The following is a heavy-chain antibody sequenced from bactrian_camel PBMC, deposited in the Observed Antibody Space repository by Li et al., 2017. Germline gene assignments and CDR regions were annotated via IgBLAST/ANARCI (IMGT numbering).Heavy chain of an antibody. CDR2: IDTGDGTT. CDR3: GLDGGLSWVDYNF. CDR1: GYTYDTYC. J-gene: IGHJ4*01. Sequence: VQLVESGGESVQAGGSLRLSCAARGYTYDTYCMGWFRRPPGKEREGIAAIDTGDGTTLYSDSVKGRFTISSDNAKNTVSLQMNSLKPEDTAMYYCGLDGGLSWVDYNFWGQGTQVTVS. V-gene: IGHV3S36*01. D-gene: IGHD6*01.